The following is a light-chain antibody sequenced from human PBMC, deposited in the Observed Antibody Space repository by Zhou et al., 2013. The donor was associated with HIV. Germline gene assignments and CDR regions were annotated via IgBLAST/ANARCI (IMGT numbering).Light chain of an antibody. V-gene: IGKV3-11*01. CDR3: QQYNNWPVFT. Sequence: EIVLTQSPATLSLSPGERATLSCRASQSVSNYLAWYQQKPGQAPRLLISDASNRATGIPARFSGSGSGTEFTLTISSMQSEDFGVYYCQQYNNWPVFTFGPGT. CDR1: QSVSNY. J-gene: IGKJ3*01. CDR2: DAS.